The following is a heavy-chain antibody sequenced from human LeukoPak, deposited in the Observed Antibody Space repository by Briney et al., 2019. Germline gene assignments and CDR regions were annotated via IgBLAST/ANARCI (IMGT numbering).Heavy chain of an antibody. CDR1: GFTFSTYG. Sequence: GGSLRLSCAASGFTFSTYGMHWVRQAPGKGLEWVAVISYNGNDKYYADFVKGRFTISRDNSKNTLYLQMNSLIPDDTAVFYCARDFDPAAAGYYFHSWGQGTLVTVSS. D-gene: IGHD6-13*01. J-gene: IGHJ4*02. CDR2: ISYNGNDK. CDR3: ARDFDPAAAGYYFHS. V-gene: IGHV3-30*03.